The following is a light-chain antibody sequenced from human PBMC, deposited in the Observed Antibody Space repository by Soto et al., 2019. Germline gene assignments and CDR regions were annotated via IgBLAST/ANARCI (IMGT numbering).Light chain of an antibody. CDR3: QQRSNWPPKIT. J-gene: IGKJ5*01. CDR1: QGGSSY. Sequence: EIVLTQSPATLSLSLWERATLSCRAIQGGSSYLAWYQQKPGQAPRLLIYDASNRATGIPARFTGSGSGTDFTLTISSLEPEDFAVYYCQQRSNWPPKITFGQGTRLEIK. CDR2: DAS. V-gene: IGKV3-11*01.